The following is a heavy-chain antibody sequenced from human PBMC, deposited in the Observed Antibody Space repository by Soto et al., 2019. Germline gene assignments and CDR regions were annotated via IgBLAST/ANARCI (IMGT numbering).Heavy chain of an antibody. V-gene: IGHV1-18*01. Sequence: ASVKVSCKASGYTFTSYGISWVRQAPGQGLEWMGWISAYNGNTNYAQKLQDRVTMTTDTSTSTAYMELRSLRSDDTAVYYCARGISTGTTRYYYYYGMDVWGQGTKVTVSS. D-gene: IGHD1-7*01. J-gene: IGHJ6*02. CDR3: ARGISTGTTRYYYYYGMDV. CDR2: ISAYNGNT. CDR1: GYTFTSYG.